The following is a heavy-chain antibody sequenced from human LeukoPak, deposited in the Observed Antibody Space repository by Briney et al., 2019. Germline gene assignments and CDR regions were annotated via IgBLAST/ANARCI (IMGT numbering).Heavy chain of an antibody. Sequence: SETLSLTCTVSGGSISSYYWSWIRQPPGKGLEWIGYIYYSGSTNYDPSLKSRVTISVDTSKNQFSLKLSSVTAADTAVYYCARTAMVEYYFDYWGQGTLVTVSS. CDR2: IYYSGST. J-gene: IGHJ4*02. D-gene: IGHD5-18*01. CDR1: GGSISSYY. V-gene: IGHV4-59*01. CDR3: ARTAMVEYYFDY.